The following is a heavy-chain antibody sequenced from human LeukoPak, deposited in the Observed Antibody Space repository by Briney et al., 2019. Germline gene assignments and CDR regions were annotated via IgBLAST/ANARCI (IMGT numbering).Heavy chain of an antibody. CDR2: ISAYNGNT. V-gene: IGHV1-18*01. D-gene: IGHD6-13*01. J-gene: IGHJ4*02. CDR3: ARDEGIAAAGTFDY. Sequence: EASVKVSCKASGYTFTSYGISWLRQAPGQGLEWMGWISAYNGNTNYAQKLQGRVTMTTDTSTSTAYMELRSLRSDDTAVYYCARDEGIAAAGTFDYWGQGTLVTVSS. CDR1: GYTFTSYG.